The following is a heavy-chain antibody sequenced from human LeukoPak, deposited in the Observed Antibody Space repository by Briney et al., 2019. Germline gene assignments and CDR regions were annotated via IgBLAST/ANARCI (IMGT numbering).Heavy chain of an antibody. Sequence: SQTLSLTCAISGDSVSSDSAAWNCIRQSPSRGLEWLGRTYYRSQWFIDYAVSVKTRITIKSDTSRNQFSLELNSVTPEDTGVYYCARGSGYYDTGSFSFVDNWGKGTLVTVSS. J-gene: IGHJ4*02. CDR2: TYYRSQWFI. CDR3: ARGSGYYDTGSFSFVDN. V-gene: IGHV6-1*01. CDR1: GDSVSSDSAA. D-gene: IGHD3-22*01.